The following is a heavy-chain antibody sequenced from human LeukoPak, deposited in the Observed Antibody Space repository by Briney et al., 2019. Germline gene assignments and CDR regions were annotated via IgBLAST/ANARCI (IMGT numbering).Heavy chain of an antibody. Sequence: GGSLRLSCAASGFTFSDHYMSWIRQAPGKGLEWVSYISSSGSTIYYADSVKGRFTISRDNAKNSLYLQMNSLRAEDTALYYCAKDGYFDWLLAQTNAFDIWGQGTMVTVSS. D-gene: IGHD3-9*01. CDR1: GFTFSDHY. J-gene: IGHJ3*02. CDR2: ISSSGSTI. V-gene: IGHV3-11*01. CDR3: AKDGYFDWLLAQTNAFDI.